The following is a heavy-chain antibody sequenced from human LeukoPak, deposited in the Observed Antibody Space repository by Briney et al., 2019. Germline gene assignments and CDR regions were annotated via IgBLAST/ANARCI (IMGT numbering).Heavy chain of an antibody. Sequence: GGSLRLSCATSGFIFSRYAMHWVRQAPGKGLEYVSAISSNGSSTYYAKSVKGRFVISRDNSKNTLNLQMGSLRAEDMAVYYGSSSNLYDNSGYSPFDYWGQGTLVTVSS. V-gene: IGHV3-64*01. CDR2: ISSNGSST. J-gene: IGHJ4*02. D-gene: IGHD3-22*01. CDR1: GFIFSRYA. CDR3: SSSNLYDNSGYSPFDY.